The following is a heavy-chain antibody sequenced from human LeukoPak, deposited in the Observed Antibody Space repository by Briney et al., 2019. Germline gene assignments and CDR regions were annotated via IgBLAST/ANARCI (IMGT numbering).Heavy chain of an antibody. CDR1: GGSVNSGSYC. D-gene: IGHD1-26*01. CDR3: ARAAYSGSYHSDY. V-gene: IGHV4-61*01. Sequence: SETLSLTCTVSGGSVNSGSYCWDWVRQPPGKGLEWIGYIYYSGSTSYNSSHKSRVTRSVDTSKNQFSLKLSSVTAADTAVYYCARAAYSGSYHSDYWGQGTLVTVSS. J-gene: IGHJ4*02. CDR2: IYYSGST.